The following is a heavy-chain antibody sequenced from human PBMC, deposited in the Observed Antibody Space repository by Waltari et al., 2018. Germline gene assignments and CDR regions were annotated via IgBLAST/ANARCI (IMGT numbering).Heavy chain of an antibody. CDR1: GGSISSYY. Sequence: QVQLQESGPGLVKPSETLSLTCTVSGGSISSYYWSWIRQPAGKGLEWIGRIYTSGSTNYNPSLKSRVTMSVDTSKNQFSLKLSSVTAADTAVYYCARDNTMVRGVIYNWFDPWGQGTLVTVSS. J-gene: IGHJ5*02. CDR3: ARDNTMVRGVIYNWFDP. D-gene: IGHD3-10*01. CDR2: IYTSGST. V-gene: IGHV4-4*07.